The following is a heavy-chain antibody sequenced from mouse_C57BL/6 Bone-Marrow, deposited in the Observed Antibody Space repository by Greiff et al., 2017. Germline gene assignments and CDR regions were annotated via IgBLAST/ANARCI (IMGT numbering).Heavy chain of an antibody. CDR3: ARRYYSNYEYFDY. CDR1: GYTFTSYG. J-gene: IGHJ2*01. V-gene: IGHV1-81*01. CDR2: IYPRSGNT. D-gene: IGHD2-5*01. Sequence: QVQLKESGAELARPGASVKLSCKASGYTFTSYGISWVKQRTGQGLEWIGEIYPRSGNTYYNEKFKGKATLTADKSSSTAYMELRSLTSEDSAVYFCARRYYSNYEYFDYWGQGTTLTVSS.